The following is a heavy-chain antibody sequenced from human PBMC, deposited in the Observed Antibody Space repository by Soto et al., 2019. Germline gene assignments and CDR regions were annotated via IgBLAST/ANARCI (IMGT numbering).Heavy chain of an antibody. CDR2: IYYSGST. CDR3: ARFGIAARPVDNDAFDI. Sequence: SETLSLTCTVSGGSISSSSYYWGWIRQPPGKGLEWIGSIYYSGSTYYNPSLKSRVTISVDTSKNQFSLKLSSVTAADTAVYYCARFGIAARPVDNDAFDIWGQGTMVTVSS. CDR1: GGSISSSSYY. D-gene: IGHD6-6*01. J-gene: IGHJ3*02. V-gene: IGHV4-39*01.